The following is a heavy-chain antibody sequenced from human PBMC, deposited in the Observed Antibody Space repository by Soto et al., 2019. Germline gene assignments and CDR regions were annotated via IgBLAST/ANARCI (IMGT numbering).Heavy chain of an antibody. CDR3: ARPRVAETGYYYGMDV. CDR1: GGSISSSSYY. D-gene: IGHD6-19*01. V-gene: IGHV4-39*01. Sequence: SETLSLTCTVSGGSISSSSYYWGWIRQPPGKGLEWIGSIYYSGSTYYNPSLKSRVTISVDTSKNQFSLKLSSVTAADTAVYYCARPRVAETGYYYGMDVWGQGTTVT. J-gene: IGHJ6*02. CDR2: IYYSGST.